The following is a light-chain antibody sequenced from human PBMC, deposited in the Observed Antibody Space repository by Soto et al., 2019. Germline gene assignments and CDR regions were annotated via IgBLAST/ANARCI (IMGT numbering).Light chain of an antibody. Sequence: QSVLTQPASVSGSPGQSITISCTGTSSDLAIYNYVSWYQQQPGKAPKLMIYQVTNRPSGVSNRFSGSRSVNTASLTISGLQAEDEADYYCSSYTDSSNYVFGTGTKVTVL. J-gene: IGLJ1*01. CDR2: QVT. V-gene: IGLV2-14*01. CDR1: SSDLAIYNY. CDR3: SSYTDSSNYV.